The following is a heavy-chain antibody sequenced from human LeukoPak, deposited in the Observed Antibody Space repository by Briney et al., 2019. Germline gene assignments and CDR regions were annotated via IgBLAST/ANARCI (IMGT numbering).Heavy chain of an antibody. V-gene: IGHV1-18*01. CDR2: ISAYNGNT. CDR1: GGTFSSYA. J-gene: IGHJ5*02. CDR3: ASPLQWLMAELRA. D-gene: IGHD6-19*01. Sequence: ASVKVSCKASGGTFSSYAISWVRQAPGQGLEWMGWISAYNGNTNYAQKLQGRVTMTTDTSTSTAYMELRSLRSDDTAVYYCASPLQWLMAELRAWGQGTLVTVSS.